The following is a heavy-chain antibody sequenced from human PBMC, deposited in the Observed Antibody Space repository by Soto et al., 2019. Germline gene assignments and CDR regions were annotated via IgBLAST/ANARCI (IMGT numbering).Heavy chain of an antibody. D-gene: IGHD3-22*01. Sequence: QVQLQESGPGLVKPSETLSLTCTVSGGSIDSYYWTWIRQPPGKGLEWIGYVYYTGTTTYSPSHKSRVTISVDTSMNQISLKLSSVTAADTAFYYCARLGGYYQSLDTWGQGTLVTVSS. V-gene: IGHV4-59*08. J-gene: IGHJ5*02. CDR3: ARLGGYYQSLDT. CDR2: VYYTGTT. CDR1: GGSIDSYY.